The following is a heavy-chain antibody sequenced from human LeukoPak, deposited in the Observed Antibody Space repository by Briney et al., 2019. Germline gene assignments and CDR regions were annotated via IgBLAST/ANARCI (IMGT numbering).Heavy chain of an antibody. CDR3: ARDRVCEY. CDR1: GFTLSSYS. V-gene: IGHV3-21*01. D-gene: IGHD3-10*01. J-gene: IGHJ4*02. Sequence: GGSLRLSCAASGFTLSSYSMNWVRQAPGKGLGWVSSISSSISYIYYAHSVKGRFTISRDNAKNSLYLQMNSLRAEVTAVYYCARDRVCEYWGQGTRVTGSS. CDR2: ISSSISYI.